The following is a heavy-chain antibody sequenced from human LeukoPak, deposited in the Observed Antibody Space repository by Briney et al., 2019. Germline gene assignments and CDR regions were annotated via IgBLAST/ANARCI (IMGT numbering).Heavy chain of an antibody. CDR2: ISSSSSYI. D-gene: IGHD3-10*01. Sequence: PGGSLRLSCVASGFTFSSYSMNWVRQAPGKGLEWVSSISSSSSYIYYADSVKGRFTISRDNAKNSLYLQMNSLRAEDTAVYYCARAKGSGPTYFDYWGQGTLVTVSS. CDR1: GFTFSSYS. CDR3: ARAKGSGPTYFDY. J-gene: IGHJ4*02. V-gene: IGHV3-21*01.